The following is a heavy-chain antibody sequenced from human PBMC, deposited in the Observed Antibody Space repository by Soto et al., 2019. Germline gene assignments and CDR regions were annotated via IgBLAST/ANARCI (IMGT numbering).Heavy chain of an antibody. V-gene: IGHV3-72*01. J-gene: IGHJ2*01. D-gene: IGHD4-17*01. CDR3: ARGRAVTTNWYIDL. Sequence: GGSLRLSCAVSGFTFSDHYMDWVRQAPGKGLEWVGRIRNKVKSHTTEYAASVKGRFIISRDDSKNSLNLQMNSLKTEDTAVYYCARGRAVTTNWYIDLWGRGTLVTVSS. CDR2: IRNKVKSHTT. CDR1: GFTFSDHY.